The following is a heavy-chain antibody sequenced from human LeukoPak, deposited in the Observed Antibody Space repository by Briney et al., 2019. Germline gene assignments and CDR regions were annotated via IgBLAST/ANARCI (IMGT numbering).Heavy chain of an antibody. Sequence: ASVKLSCKAAGYTFTSYNISWLRQAPGQGLEWMGWISAYNGNTNYAQKLQRRVTMTTDTSTSTAYMELRSLRSDDTGVYYCARGIAYTDYWGQGNLVTVSS. D-gene: IGHD3-16*01. V-gene: IGHV1-18*01. CDR2: ISAYNGNT. CDR1: GYTFTSYN. J-gene: IGHJ4*02. CDR3: ARGIAYTDY.